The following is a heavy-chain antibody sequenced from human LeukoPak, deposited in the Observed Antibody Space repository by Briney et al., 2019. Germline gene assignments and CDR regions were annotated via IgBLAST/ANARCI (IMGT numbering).Heavy chain of an antibody. J-gene: IGHJ4*02. CDR3: ARQGLQQLLPGSNF. D-gene: IGHD6-13*01. CDR2: IYYSGAT. CDR1: GGSISSTPYY. Sequence: SETLSLTCTVSGGSISSTPYYWGWIRQAPGKGLEWLASIYYSGATYYNPSLKSRLTVSGDTSNNRFSLELTSVTAADTAVYYCARQGLQQLLPGSNFWGQGTLSPSPQ. V-gene: IGHV4-39*01.